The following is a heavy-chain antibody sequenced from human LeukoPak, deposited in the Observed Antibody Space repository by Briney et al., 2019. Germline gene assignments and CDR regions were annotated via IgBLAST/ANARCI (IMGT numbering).Heavy chain of an antibody. V-gene: IGHV3-74*01. CDR2: INSGGSST. D-gene: IGHD2-21*01. CDR1: GFTFSSNW. CDR3: AKAPVTSCRGAYCYPFDY. J-gene: IGHJ4*02. Sequence: GGSLRLSCAASGFTFSSNWMHWVRQTPGKGLVWVSRINSGGSSTSYADSVKGRFTISRDNAKNTLYLQMNSLRAEDAAVYYCAKAPVTSCRGAYCYPFDYWGQGTLVTVSS.